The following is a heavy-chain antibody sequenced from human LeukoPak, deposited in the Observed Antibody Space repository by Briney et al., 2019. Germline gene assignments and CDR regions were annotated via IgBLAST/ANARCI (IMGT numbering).Heavy chain of an antibody. V-gene: IGHV4-30-4*01. CDR1: GGSISSGGYY. CDR2: IYYSGST. CDR3: ARERLRGYSYGSYFDY. J-gene: IGHJ4*02. Sequence: PSETLSLTCTVSGGSISSGGYYWSWIRQPPGKGLEWIGYIYYSGSTYYNPSLKSRVTISVDTSKNQFSLKLSSVTAADTAVYYCARERLRGYSYGSYFDYWGQGTLVTVSS. D-gene: IGHD5-18*01.